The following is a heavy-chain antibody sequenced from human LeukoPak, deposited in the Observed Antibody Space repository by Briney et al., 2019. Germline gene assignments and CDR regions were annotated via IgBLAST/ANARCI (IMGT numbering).Heavy chain of an antibody. Sequence: SETLSLTCTVSGGSISSSSYYWGWIRQPPGKGLEWIGSIYYSGSTYYNPSLKSRVTISVDTSKNQFSLKLSSVTAADTAVYYCASGGTGLDPWGQGTLVTVSS. D-gene: IGHD1-1*01. CDR1: GGSISSSSYY. CDR3: ASGGTGLDP. V-gene: IGHV4-39*07. J-gene: IGHJ5*02. CDR2: IYYSGST.